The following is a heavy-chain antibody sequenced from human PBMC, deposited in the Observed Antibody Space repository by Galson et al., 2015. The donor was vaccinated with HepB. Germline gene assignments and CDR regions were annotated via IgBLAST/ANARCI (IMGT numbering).Heavy chain of an antibody. CDR3: ARYGAPYFHDSDGEDGRSQYHDFYMDV. CDR1: GYTFSFYA. D-gene: IGHD4/OR15-4a*01. Sequence: SVKVSCKASGYTFSFYAIAWVRQAPGKGLEWIGWIATFHDVTSYAERLRDRLTMTTDTSTSTAYMELRSLKSDDTATYYCARYGAPYFHDSDGEDGRSQYHDFYMDVWGKGTTVTVSS. CDR2: IATFHDVT. V-gene: IGHV1-18*01. J-gene: IGHJ6*03.